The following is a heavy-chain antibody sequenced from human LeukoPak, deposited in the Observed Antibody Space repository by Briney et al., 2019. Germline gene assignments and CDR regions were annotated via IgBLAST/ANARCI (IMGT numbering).Heavy chain of an antibody. D-gene: IGHD6-19*01. CDR2: IKQDGSEK. J-gene: IGHJ4*02. CDR3: AKVGSGWYGVDY. CDR1: GFIFSNYW. Sequence: GGSLRLSCAASGFIFSNYWMTWVRQAPGKGLEWMANIKQDGSEKYYVDSVKGRFTISRDNAKNSLYLQMNSLRAEDTAVYYCAKVGSGWYGVDYWGQGTLVTVSS. V-gene: IGHV3-7*01.